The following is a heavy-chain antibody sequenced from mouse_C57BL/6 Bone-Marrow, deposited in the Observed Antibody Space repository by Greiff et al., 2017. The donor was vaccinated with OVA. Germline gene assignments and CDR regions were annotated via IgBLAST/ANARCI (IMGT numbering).Heavy chain of an antibody. CDR1: GYAFRRSW. D-gene: IGHD1-1*01. CDR2: LYPGDGDT. J-gene: IGHJ4*01. V-gene: IGHV1-82*01. CDR3: ARGGLLMDY. Sequence: VQLQQSGPELVKPGASVKISCKASGYAFRRSWMNWVKQRPGKGLAWIGRLYPGDGDTNYNGKFKGKATLTADKSSSPAYMQLSSLTSEDSAVYFCARGGLLMDYWGQGTSVTVSS.